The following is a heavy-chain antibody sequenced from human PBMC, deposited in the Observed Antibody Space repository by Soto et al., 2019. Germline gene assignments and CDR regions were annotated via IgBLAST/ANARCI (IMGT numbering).Heavy chain of an antibody. J-gene: IGHJ6*02. D-gene: IGHD3-3*02. CDR2: IIPRSGTS. V-gene: IGHV1-69*12. Sequence: QVQLVQSGAEVKKPGSSVKVSCKASGDTFSTYTITWVRQAPGQGLEWMGGIIPRSGTSNYAQKFQGRVTITADESTSTASMELSSLKPENTAVYYCAREVLVLAPSTVTPDPYYYARDAWAKGLRSPSP. CDR1: GDTFSTYT. CDR3: AREVLVLAPSTVTPDPYYYARDA.